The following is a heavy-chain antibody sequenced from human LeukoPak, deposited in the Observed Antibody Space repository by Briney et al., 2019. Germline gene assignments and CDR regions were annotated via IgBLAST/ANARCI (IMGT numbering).Heavy chain of an antibody. J-gene: IGHJ6*03. CDR1: GGSISSGSYY. V-gene: IGHV4-39*07. CDR2: INHSGST. CDR3: ARLRVTVTPDLVRYYYYMDV. Sequence: TSETLSLTCTVSGGSISSGSYYWSWIRQPPGKGLEWIGEINHSGSTNYNPSLKSRVTISVDTSKNQFSLKLSSVTAADTAVYYCARLRVTVTPDLVRYYYYMDVWGKGTTVTISS. D-gene: IGHD4-17*01.